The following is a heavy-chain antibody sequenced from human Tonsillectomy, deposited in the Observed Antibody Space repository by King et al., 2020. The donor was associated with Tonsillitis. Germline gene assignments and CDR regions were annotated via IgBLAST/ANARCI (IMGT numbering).Heavy chain of an antibody. V-gene: IGHV1-18*04. CDR1: GYTFTSHG. D-gene: IGHD2-2*01. CDR3: ARDMHGSIPTFDAFNI. Sequence: LQLVQSGAEVKKPGASVTVSCKASGYTFTSHGISWLRQAPGKGLEWMGWISAYNGDTNYAQRLQGRVTMTRDTSTSTAYMERRSLRSDDTAVYYCARDMHGSIPTFDAFNICGQGTMVTVSS. J-gene: IGHJ3*02. CDR2: ISAYNGDT.